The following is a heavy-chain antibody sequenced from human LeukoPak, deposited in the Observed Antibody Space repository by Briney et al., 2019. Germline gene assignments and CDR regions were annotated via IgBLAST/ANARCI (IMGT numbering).Heavy chain of an antibody. CDR1: GGTFSSYA. CDR2: IIPIFGTA. J-gene: IGHJ5*02. CDR3: ASCREDGSGSLFLGWFDP. Sequence: SVKVPCKASGGTFSSYAISWVRQAPGQGLEWMGGIIPIFGTANYAQKFQGRVTITADKSTSTASMELSSLRSEDTAVYYCASCREDGSGSLFLGWFDPWGQGTLVTVSS. D-gene: IGHD3-10*01. V-gene: IGHV1-69*06.